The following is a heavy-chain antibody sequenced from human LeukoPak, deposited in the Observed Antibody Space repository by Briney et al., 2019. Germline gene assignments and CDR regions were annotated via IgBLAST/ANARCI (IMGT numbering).Heavy chain of an antibody. Sequence: SVKVSCKASGGTFSSDTISWVRQAPGQGLEWMGRIIPILGIANYAQKFQGRVTITADKSTSTAYMELSSLRSEDTAVYYCATLYSSGGLEYWGQGTLVTVSS. J-gene: IGHJ4*02. V-gene: IGHV1-69*02. CDR1: GGTFSSDT. CDR2: IIPILGIA. CDR3: ATLYSSGGLEY. D-gene: IGHD6-19*01.